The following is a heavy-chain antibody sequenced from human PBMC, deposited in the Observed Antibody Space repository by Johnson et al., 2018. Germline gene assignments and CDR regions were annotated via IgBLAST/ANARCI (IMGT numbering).Heavy chain of an antibody. V-gene: IGHV1-69*09. J-gene: IGHJ3*02. Sequence: QVQLVESGAEVKKPGSSVKVSCKASGGTFSSYTISWVRQAPGQGLEWMGRIIPILGIANYAQKFQGRVTITADKSTSTAYMELRSLSSEDTAVDYCARGGGITGTAFDIWGQGTMVTVSS. CDR2: IIPILGIA. D-gene: IGHD1-20*01. CDR3: ARGGGITGTAFDI. CDR1: GGTFSSYT.